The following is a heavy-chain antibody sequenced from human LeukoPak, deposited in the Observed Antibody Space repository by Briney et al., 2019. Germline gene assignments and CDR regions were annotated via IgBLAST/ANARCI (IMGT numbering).Heavy chain of an antibody. CDR1: GFTVSSNY. CDR2: IYSGGST. V-gene: IGHV3-53*01. CDR3: ARVLGYCRGGSCSIKGYYYYMDV. J-gene: IGHJ6*03. D-gene: IGHD2-15*01. Sequence: GGSLRLSCAASGFTVSSNYMSWVRQAPGKGLEWVSVIYSGGSTYYADSVKGRFTISRDNSKNTLYLQMNSLRAEDTAVYYCARVLGYCRGGSCSIKGYYYYMDVWGKGTTVTVSS.